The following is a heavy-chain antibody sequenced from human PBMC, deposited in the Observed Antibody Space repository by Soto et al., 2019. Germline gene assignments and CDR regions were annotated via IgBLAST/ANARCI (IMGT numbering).Heavy chain of an antibody. CDR2: MNPNSGNT. CDR3: ARWTTVTTKDAFDI. D-gene: IGHD4-17*01. Sequence: ASVKVSCKASGYTFTSYDINWARQATGQGLEWMGWMNPNSGNTGYAQKFQGRVTMTRNTSISTAYMELSSLRSEDTAVYYCARWTTVTTKDAFDIWGQGTMVTV. V-gene: IGHV1-8*01. J-gene: IGHJ3*02. CDR1: GYTFTSYD.